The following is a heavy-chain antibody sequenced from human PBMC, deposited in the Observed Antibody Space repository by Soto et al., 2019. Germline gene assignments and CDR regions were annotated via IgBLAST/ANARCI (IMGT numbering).Heavy chain of an antibody. Sequence: PSETLSLTCTVSGGSISSGNYYWSWIRQPPGKGLEWIGFISYSGSTYYSTSLKSRVTISVDTSKNQFSLKLSSVTAADTAVYYCARIPLLRGAPRYYFDYWGQGTLVNVSS. CDR1: GGSISSGNYY. CDR2: ISYSGST. CDR3: ARIPLLRGAPRYYFDY. D-gene: IGHD1-26*01. V-gene: IGHV4-30-4*01. J-gene: IGHJ4*02.